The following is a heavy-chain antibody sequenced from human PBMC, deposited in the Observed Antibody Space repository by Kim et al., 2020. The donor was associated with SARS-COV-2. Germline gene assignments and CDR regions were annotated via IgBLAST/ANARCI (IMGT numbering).Heavy chain of an antibody. CDR3: ARARGAGHATYYDYGMDV. V-gene: IGHV3-30*04. Sequence: GGSLRLSCAASGFTFSSYAMHGVLQAPGKGLEWVAVISYDGRNKYYADSVKGRFTISRDNSKNTLYLQMNSLRAEDTAVYYCARARGAGHATYYDYGMDVWGQGTTVTVSS. J-gene: IGHJ6*02. D-gene: IGHD6-19*01. CDR1: GFTFSSYA. CDR2: ISYDGRNK.